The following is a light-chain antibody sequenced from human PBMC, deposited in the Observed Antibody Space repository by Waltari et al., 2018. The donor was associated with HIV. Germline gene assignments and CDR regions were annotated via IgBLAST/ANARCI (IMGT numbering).Light chain of an antibody. V-gene: IGLV1-44*01. CDR1: DSHIGTNT. CDR2: NTN. Sequence: QSVLTQPPSASGTPGQSLTISCSGSDSHIGTNTVKWYQQSPGMDPKSFIYNTNQRPSGIPDRFSVAKLGTSAYLASSGLQFEDEDDYYCASWDDRLHGRWVFGGGTKVTVL. J-gene: IGLJ3*02. CDR3: ASWDDRLHGRWV.